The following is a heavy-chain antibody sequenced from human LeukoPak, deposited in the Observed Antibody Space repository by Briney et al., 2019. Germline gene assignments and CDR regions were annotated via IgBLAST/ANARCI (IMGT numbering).Heavy chain of an antibody. CDR1: GFTFSRSA. V-gene: IGHV3-21*01. J-gene: IGHJ4*02. D-gene: IGHD6-13*01. CDR2: ISSSSNYM. Sequence: PGGSLRLSCAASGFTFSRSAMNWVRQAPGKGLEWVSFISSSSNYMSYADSVKGRFTISRDNAKNSLYLQMNSLRAEDTAVYYCARPLDSSNNYFDYWGQGTLVTVSA. CDR3: ARPLDSSNNYFDY.